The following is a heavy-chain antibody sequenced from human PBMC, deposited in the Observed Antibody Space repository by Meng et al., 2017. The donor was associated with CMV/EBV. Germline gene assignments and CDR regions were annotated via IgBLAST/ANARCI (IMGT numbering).Heavy chain of an antibody. V-gene: IGHV3-21*01. CDR3: ARGVVTGTDY. CDR1: GFTFSSYS. J-gene: IGHJ4*02. D-gene: IGHD1-14*01. Sequence: LSCAASGFTFSSYSMNGVRQAPGKGLEWVSSISSSSSYIYYADSVKGRFTISRDNAKNSLYLQMNSLRAEDTAVYYCARGVVTGTDYWGQGTLVTVSS. CDR2: ISSSSSYI.